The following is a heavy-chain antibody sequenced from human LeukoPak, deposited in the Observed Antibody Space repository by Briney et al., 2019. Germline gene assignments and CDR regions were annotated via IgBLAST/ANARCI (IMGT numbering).Heavy chain of an antibody. CDR1: GFTFDDYA. D-gene: IGHD5-18*01. Sequence: QTGGSLRLSCAASGFTFDDYAMHWVRQAPGKGLEWVSGISWNSGSIGYADSVKGRFTISRDNAKNSLYLQMNSLRAEDMALYYCAKGGDTDSQPDFDYWGQGTLVTVSS. CDR3: AKGGDTDSQPDFDY. V-gene: IGHV3-9*03. J-gene: IGHJ4*02. CDR2: ISWNSGSI.